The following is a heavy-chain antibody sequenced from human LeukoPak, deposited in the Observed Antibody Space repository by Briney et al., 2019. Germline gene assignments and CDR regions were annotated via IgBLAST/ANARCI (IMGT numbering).Heavy chain of an antibody. CDR1: GFTFSNYY. CDR3: ARDQGENYDSSGYYPY. Sequence: GGSLRLSCAASGFTFSNYYMSWIRQAPGKGLEWVSYISGSSGSTNYADSVMGRFTISRDNGKNSLYLQMNSLGAEDTAVYYCARDQGENYDSSGYYPYWGQGTLVTVSS. D-gene: IGHD3-22*01. J-gene: IGHJ4*02. V-gene: IGHV3-11*06. CDR2: ISGSSGST.